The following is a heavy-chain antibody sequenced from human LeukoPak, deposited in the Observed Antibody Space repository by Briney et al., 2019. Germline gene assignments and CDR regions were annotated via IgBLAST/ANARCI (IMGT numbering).Heavy chain of an antibody. V-gene: IGHV4-31*03. J-gene: IGHJ4*02. CDR3: AREGGDYYGSGSYPRHYFDY. CDR1: GGSISSGGYY. CDR2: IYYSGST. D-gene: IGHD3-10*01. Sequence: PSETLSLTCTVSGGSISSGGYYWSWIRQHPGKGLEWIGYIYYSGSTYYNPSLKSRVTISVDTSKNQFSLKLSSVTAADTAVYYCAREGGDYYGSGSYPRHYFDYWGQGTLVTVSS.